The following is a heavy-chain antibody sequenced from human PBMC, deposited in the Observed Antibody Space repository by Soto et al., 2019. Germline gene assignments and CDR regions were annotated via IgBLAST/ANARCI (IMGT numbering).Heavy chain of an antibody. Sequence: QVQLQESGPGLVKPSETLSLTCTVSGGSISRYYWSWIRPSPGKGLEWIGYIHYSGSTKSNPSLKSRVTISVDTSRNQVSLKLSSVTAADSAVYFCARARYQLLHPYYYGMDVWGQGTTVTVSS. D-gene: IGHD2-2*01. J-gene: IGHJ6*02. CDR3: ARARYQLLHPYYYGMDV. CDR2: IHYSGST. CDR1: GGSISRYY. V-gene: IGHV4-59*01.